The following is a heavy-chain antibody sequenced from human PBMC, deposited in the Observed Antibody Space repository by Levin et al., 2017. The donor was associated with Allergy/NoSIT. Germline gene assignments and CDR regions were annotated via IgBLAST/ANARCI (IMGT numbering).Heavy chain of an antibody. Sequence: SETLSLTCTVSGGSVSSGSYYWSWIRQPPGKGLEWIGYIYYSGSTNYNPSLKSRVTISVDTSKNQFSLKLSSVTAADTAVYYCARGVWIAARRYAFDSWGQGTMVTVSS. J-gene: IGHJ3*02. CDR1: GGSVSSGSYY. CDR2: IYYSGST. V-gene: IGHV4-61*01. D-gene: IGHD6-6*01. CDR3: ARGVWIAARRYAFDS.